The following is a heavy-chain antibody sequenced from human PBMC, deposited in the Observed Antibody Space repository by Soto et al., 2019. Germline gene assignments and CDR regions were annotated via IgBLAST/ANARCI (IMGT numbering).Heavy chain of an antibody. CDR2: IYYSGST. J-gene: IGHJ4*02. CDR1: GGSISSGYYY. Sequence: SETLSLTCSVSGGSISSGYYYWSWIRQHPWKGLEWIGYIYYSGSTYYNPSLKSRVTISVDTSKNQFSLKLSSVTAADTAVYYCARDTPSYDSSGYHFDYWGQGXLVTVYS. CDR3: ARDTPSYDSSGYHFDY. D-gene: IGHD3-22*01. V-gene: IGHV4-31*03.